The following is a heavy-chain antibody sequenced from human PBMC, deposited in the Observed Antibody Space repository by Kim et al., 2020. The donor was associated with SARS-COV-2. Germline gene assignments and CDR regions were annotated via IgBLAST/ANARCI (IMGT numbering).Heavy chain of an antibody. CDR3: ARQLAAAGHWYFDL. D-gene: IGHD6-13*01. Sequence: YAQKFQGRVTITRDTSISQAYMGLGRLSSDDTAVYYCARQLAAAGHWYFDLWGRGTLVTVSS. J-gene: IGHJ2*01. V-gene: IGHV1-2*02.